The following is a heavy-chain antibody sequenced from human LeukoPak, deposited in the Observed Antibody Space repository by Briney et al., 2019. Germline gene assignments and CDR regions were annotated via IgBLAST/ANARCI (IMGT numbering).Heavy chain of an antibody. CDR2: ISWNSGSI. Sequence: AGGSLRLSCAASGFTFDDYAMHWVRQAPGKGLEWVSGISWNSGSIGYADSVKGRSTISRDNAKNSLYLQMNSLRAEDTAVYYCAELGITMIGGVWGKGTTVTISS. CDR3: AELGITMIGGV. V-gene: IGHV3-9*01. D-gene: IGHD3-10*02. J-gene: IGHJ6*04. CDR1: GFTFDDYA.